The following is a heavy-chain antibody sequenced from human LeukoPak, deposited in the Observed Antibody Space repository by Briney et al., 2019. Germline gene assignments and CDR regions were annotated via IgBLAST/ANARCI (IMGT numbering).Heavy chain of an antibody. J-gene: IGHJ4*02. CDR1: GFTFTSSA. Sequence: SVKVSCKASGFTFTSSAVQWVRQARGQRLEWIGWIVVGSGNTNYAQKFQERVTITRDMSTSTAYMELSSLRSDDTAVYYCARDQAGIAAAGDLLFDYWGQGTLVTVSS. D-gene: IGHD6-13*01. CDR2: IVVGSGNT. V-gene: IGHV1-58*01. CDR3: ARDQAGIAAAGDLLFDY.